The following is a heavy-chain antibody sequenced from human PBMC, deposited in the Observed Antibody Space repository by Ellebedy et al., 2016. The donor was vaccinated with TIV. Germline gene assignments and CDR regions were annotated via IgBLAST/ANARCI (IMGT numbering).Heavy chain of an antibody. J-gene: IGHJ4*02. CDR1: GGTFSSYA. CDR2: IIPIFGTA. Sequence: AASVKVSCKASGGTFSSYAISWVRQAPGQGLEWMGGIIPIFGTANYAQKFQGRVTITADESTSTAYMELSSLRSEDTAVYYCARDRHVEMATIRAGYYFDYWGQGTLVTVSS. V-gene: IGHV1-69*13. CDR3: ARDRHVEMATIRAGYYFDY. D-gene: IGHD5-24*01.